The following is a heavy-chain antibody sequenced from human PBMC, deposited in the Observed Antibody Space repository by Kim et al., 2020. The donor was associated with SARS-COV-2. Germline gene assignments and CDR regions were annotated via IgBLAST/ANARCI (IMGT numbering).Heavy chain of an antibody. CDR2: IYYSGST. CDR3: ARGQYSSSWIPLY. CDR1: GGSISSYY. D-gene: IGHD6-13*01. Sequence: SETLSLTCTVSGGSISSYYWSWIRQPPGKGLEWIGYIYYSGSTNYNPSLKSRVTISVDTSKNQFSLKLSSVTAADTAVYYCARGQYSSSWIPLYWGQGTLVTVSS. V-gene: IGHV4-59*01. J-gene: IGHJ4*02.